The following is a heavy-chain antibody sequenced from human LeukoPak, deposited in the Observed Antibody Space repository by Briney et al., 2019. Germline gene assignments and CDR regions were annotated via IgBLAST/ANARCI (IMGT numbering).Heavy chain of an antibody. D-gene: IGHD3-22*01. Sequence: GRSLRLSCAASGFTVSSNYMSWVRQAPGKGLEWVSVIYSGGSTNYADSVKGRFTISRDNSKNTLYLQMNSLRAEDTAVYYCAREDYDSSGYRTWGQGTLVTVSS. CDR3: AREDYDSSGYRT. CDR1: GFTVSSNY. CDR2: IYSGGST. V-gene: IGHV3-66*02. J-gene: IGHJ5*02.